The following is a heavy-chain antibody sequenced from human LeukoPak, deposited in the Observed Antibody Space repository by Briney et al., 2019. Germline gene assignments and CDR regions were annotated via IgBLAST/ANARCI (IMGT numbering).Heavy chain of an antibody. CDR1: GGTFSSYA. D-gene: IGHD3-3*01. Sequence: GASVKVSCKASGGTFSSYAISWVRQAPGQGLEWMGGIIPIFGTANYAQKFQGRVTITTDESTSTAYMELSSLRSEDTAVYYCARALQDYDFWSGYFGYYFDYWGQGTLVTVSS. CDR3: ARALQDYDFWSGYFGYYFDY. V-gene: IGHV1-69*05. J-gene: IGHJ4*02. CDR2: IIPIFGTA.